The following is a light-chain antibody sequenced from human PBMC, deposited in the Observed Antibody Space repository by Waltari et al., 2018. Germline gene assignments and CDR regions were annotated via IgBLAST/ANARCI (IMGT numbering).Light chain of an antibody. CDR3: CSYVGRTTYVV. CDR2: EGR. J-gene: IGLJ2*01. Sequence: QSALTQPVSASGSPGQSITVSCTGTRSDVGTYTLVSWYQQHPGKAPKLMIYEGRKRPSGVSKRCSASQPGNTASLTISGLQAADEADYYCCSYVGRTTYVVFGGGTKLTVL. V-gene: IGLV2-23*01. CDR1: RSDVGTYTL.